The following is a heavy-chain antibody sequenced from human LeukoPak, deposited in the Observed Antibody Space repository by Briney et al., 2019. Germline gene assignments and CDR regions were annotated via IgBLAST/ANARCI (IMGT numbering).Heavy chain of an antibody. J-gene: IGHJ4*02. D-gene: IGHD6-13*01. CDR2: INHSGST. Sequence: SETLSLTCAIYGGSFSGYYWSWIRQPPGKGLEWIGEINHSGSTNYNPSLKSRVTISVDTSKNQFSLKLSSVTAADTAVYYCARGLEVGSSWYYFDYWGQGTLVTVSS. CDR1: GGSFSGYY. CDR3: ARGLEVGSSWYYFDY. V-gene: IGHV4-34*01.